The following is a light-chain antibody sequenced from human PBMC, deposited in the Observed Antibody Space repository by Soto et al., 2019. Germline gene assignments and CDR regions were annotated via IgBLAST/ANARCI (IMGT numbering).Light chain of an antibody. CDR2: AAS. CDR1: QCIGSY. CDR3: QQSYSTPPIT. Sequence: DIQMTQTPSSLSASVGDRVTITCRASQCIGSYLNWYKQKPGKAPNLLIYAASSFQSGVPSSFSGSGSGTNFTLTISSRQPEDFATYYCQQSYSTPPITFGQGTRLE. J-gene: IGKJ5*01. V-gene: IGKV1-39*01.